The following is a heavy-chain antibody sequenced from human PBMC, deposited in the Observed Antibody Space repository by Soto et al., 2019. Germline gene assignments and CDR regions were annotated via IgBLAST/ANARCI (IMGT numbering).Heavy chain of an antibody. CDR1: GFTFSSYS. Sequence: GGSLRLSCAASGFTFSSYSMNWVRQAPGKGLEWVSSISSSSSYIYYADSVKGRFTISRDNAKNSLYLQMNSLRAEDTAVYYCARTRSWPKHNFDYWGQGTLVTVSS. CDR3: ARTRSWPKHNFDY. D-gene: IGHD6-13*01. CDR2: ISSSSSYI. V-gene: IGHV3-21*01. J-gene: IGHJ4*02.